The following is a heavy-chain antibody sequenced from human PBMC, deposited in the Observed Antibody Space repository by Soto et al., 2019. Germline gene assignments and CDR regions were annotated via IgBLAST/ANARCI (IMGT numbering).Heavy chain of an antibody. Sequence: SETLSLTCAVHGQSFSGSYWSWIRLPPGKGLEWIGEINHSGSTNYNPSLKSRVTISVDTSKNQFSLKLSSVTAADTAVYYCASRRITMVRGVPSYYYGMDVWGQGTTVTVSS. CDR1: GQSFSGSY. V-gene: IGHV4-34*01. CDR2: INHSGST. D-gene: IGHD3-10*01. CDR3: ASRRITMVRGVPSYYYGMDV. J-gene: IGHJ6*02.